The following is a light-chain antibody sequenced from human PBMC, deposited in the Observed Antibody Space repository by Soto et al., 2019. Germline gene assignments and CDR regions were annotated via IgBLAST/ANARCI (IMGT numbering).Light chain of an antibody. Sequence: DIQMTQSPSTLSASVGDRVTIACRASQKIGDWLAWYQQKPGKAPNLLIYKASTLESGVPSRFSGSGSGTEFTLAISSLQPEDFATYYCQQYNDLSTFGGGTKVEI. CDR2: KAS. CDR3: QQYNDLST. V-gene: IGKV1-5*03. CDR1: QKIGDW. J-gene: IGKJ4*01.